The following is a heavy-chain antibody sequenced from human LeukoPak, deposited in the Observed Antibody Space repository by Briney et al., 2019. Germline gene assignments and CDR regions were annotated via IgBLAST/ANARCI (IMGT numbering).Heavy chain of an antibody. V-gene: IGHV4-59*01. J-gene: IGHJ4*02. CDR1: GGSISSYY. Sequence: KASETLSLTCTVSGGSISSYYWSWIRQPPGKGLEWIGYIYYSGSTNYNPSLKSRVTISVDTSKNQFSLKLSSVTAADTAVYYCARDLVRGVRSDWGQGTLVTVSS. CDR3: ARDLVRGVRSD. CDR2: IYYSGST. D-gene: IGHD3-10*01.